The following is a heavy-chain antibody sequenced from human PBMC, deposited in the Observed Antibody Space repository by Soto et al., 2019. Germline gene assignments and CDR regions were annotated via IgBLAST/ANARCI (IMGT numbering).Heavy chain of an antibody. V-gene: IGHV4-59*08. CDR3: ARRYGGNLDY. CDR1: GGSISSYY. CDR2: IYYSGGT. D-gene: IGHD1-26*01. Sequence: QVQLQESGPGLVKPSETLSLTCTVSGGSISSYYWSWIRQPPGKGLEWIGYIYYSGGTNYNPSLXGXVXIXXDSSKNHFSLKLSSVTAADTAVYYCARRYGGNLDYWGQGTLVTVSS. J-gene: IGHJ4*02.